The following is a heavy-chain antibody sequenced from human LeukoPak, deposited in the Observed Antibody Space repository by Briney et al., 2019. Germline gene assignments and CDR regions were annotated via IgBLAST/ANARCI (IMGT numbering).Heavy chain of an antibody. Sequence: PGGSLRLSCAASGFTFSSYGMHWVRQAPGKGLEWVAVISYDGSNKYYADSVKGRFTISRDNSKNTLYLRMNSLRVEDTAVYYCARGRPHGNDYWGQGTLVTVSS. CDR3: ARGRPHGNDY. CDR2: ISYDGSNK. CDR1: GFTFSSYG. J-gene: IGHJ4*02. D-gene: IGHD4-23*01. V-gene: IGHV3-30*03.